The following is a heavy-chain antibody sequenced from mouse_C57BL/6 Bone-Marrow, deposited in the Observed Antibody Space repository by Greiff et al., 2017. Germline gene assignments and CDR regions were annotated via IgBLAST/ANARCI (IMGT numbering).Heavy chain of an antibody. Sequence: EVMLVESGGGLVQPGGSLKLSCAASGFTFSDYGMAWVRQAPRKGPEWVAFISNLADSIYYADTVTGRFTISRENAKNTLYLEMSSLRSEDTAMYYCARRGKAMDYWGQGTSVTVSS. CDR2: ISNLADSI. CDR3: ARRGKAMDY. J-gene: IGHJ4*01. CDR1: GFTFSDYG. V-gene: IGHV5-15*04. D-gene: IGHD2-1*01.